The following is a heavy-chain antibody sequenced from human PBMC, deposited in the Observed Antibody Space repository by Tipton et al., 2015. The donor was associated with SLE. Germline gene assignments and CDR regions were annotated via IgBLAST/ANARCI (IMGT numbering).Heavy chain of an antibody. D-gene: IGHD1-26*01. CDR3: ARLLSMGSYFDY. J-gene: IGHJ4*02. CDR2: IYPVNSDT. V-gene: IGHV5-51*03. Sequence: QLVQSGAEVKKPGESLKISCQGSGYSFTSCWIGWVRQMPGKGLEWMGIIYPVNSDTRNSPSFQGQVTISADRSTSTAYLQWSSLKASDTAIYYCARLLSMGSYFDYWGQGTLVTVSS. CDR1: GYSFTSCW.